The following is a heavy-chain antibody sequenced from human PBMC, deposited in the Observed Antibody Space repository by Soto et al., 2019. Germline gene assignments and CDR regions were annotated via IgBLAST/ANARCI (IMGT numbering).Heavy chain of an antibody. Sequence: GASVKVSCKASVYTFTGYYMHWVRQAPGQGLEWMGWINPNSGGTNYAQKFQGRVTMTRDTSISTAYMELSRLRSDDTAVYYCARNRYCSGGSCRNWFDPWGQGTLVTVSS. J-gene: IGHJ5*02. CDR2: INPNSGGT. CDR1: VYTFTGYY. V-gene: IGHV1-2*02. CDR3: ARNRYCSGGSCRNWFDP. D-gene: IGHD2-15*01.